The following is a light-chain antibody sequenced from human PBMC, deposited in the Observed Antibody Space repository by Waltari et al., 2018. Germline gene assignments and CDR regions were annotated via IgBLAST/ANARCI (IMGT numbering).Light chain of an antibody. V-gene: IGKV1-9*01. CDR3: QRLT. Sequence: DIQLTQSPSSLSPSVGDRVTITCRASQDISNSVAWYQQKPGEAPKLLIYTASTLQSGVPSRFSGSGSGTDFTLTISSLQPEDSATYYCQRLTFGGGTKVEIK. CDR1: QDISNS. CDR2: TAS. J-gene: IGKJ4*01.